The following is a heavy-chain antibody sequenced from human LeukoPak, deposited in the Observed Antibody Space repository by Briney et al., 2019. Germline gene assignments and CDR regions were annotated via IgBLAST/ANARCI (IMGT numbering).Heavy chain of an antibody. J-gene: IGHJ5*02. Sequence: GGSLRLTCAASESIVSSNYMSWVRQAPGKGLEWVSAISGSGGSTYYADSVKGRFTISRDNSKNTLYLQMNSLRAEDTAVYYCAKDTSSGWPNWFDPWGQGTLVTVSS. V-gene: IGHV3-23*01. D-gene: IGHD6-19*01. CDR2: ISGSGGST. CDR3: AKDTSSGWPNWFDP. CDR1: ESIVSSNY.